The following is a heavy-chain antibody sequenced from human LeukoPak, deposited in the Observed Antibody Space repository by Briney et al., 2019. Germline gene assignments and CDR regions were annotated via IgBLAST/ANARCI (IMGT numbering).Heavy chain of an antibody. D-gene: IGHD6-19*01. V-gene: IGHV3-30*02. CDR2: IRYDGSNK. J-gene: IGHJ6*03. CDR3: AKDREPYSSGWYYMDV. CDR1: GFTFSSYG. Sequence: GRSLRLSCAASGFTFSSYGMHWVRQAPGKGLEWVAFIRYDGSNKYYADSVKGRFTISRDNSKNTLYLQMNSLRAEGTAVYYCAKDREPYSSGWYYMDVWGKGTTVTVSS.